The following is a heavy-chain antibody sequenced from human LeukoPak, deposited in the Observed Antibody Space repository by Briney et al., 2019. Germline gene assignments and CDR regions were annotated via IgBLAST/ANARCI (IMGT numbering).Heavy chain of an antibody. D-gene: IGHD1-14*01. CDR1: GFTFSSYE. V-gene: IGHV3-48*03. CDR3: ARSPAGANYYLDV. Sequence: GGSLRLSCAASGFTFSSYEMNWVRQAPGKGLEWVSYISSSGSTMYYADSVKGRFTISRDNAKNSLSLQMNSLRAEDTAVYYCARSPAGANYYLDVWGKGTTVTISS. J-gene: IGHJ6*03. CDR2: ISSSGSTM.